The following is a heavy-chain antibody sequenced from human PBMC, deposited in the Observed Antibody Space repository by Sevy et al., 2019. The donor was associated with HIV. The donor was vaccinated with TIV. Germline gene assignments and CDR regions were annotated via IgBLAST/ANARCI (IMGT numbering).Heavy chain of an antibody. CDR3: AQGTVGRFDY. CDR2: IKSDGSDK. Sequence: GGSLRLSCAASGFTFSAYWMNWVRQAPGKGLEWVAKIKSDGSDKHYVDSVEGRFTISRDNAKNSLYLQMNSLRVEDTAVYYCAQGTVGRFDYWGQGTLVTVSS. J-gene: IGHJ4*02. D-gene: IGHD3-16*01. V-gene: IGHV3-7*01. CDR1: GFTFSAYW.